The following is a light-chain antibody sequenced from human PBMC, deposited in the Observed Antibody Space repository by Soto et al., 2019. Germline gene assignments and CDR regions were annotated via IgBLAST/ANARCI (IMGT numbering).Light chain of an antibody. J-gene: IGKJ1*01. V-gene: IGKV1-17*01. CDR1: QDIGTD. Sequence: DIQMPQSPSSLSASVADRVTITCRARQDIGTDLGWYQQKPGKAPERLIYEASVLQSGVPSRFSGSGSGTEFTLTVSSLQPEDFATYYCVQHYRRNTWSFGPGTKVDIK. CDR2: EAS. CDR3: VQHYRRNTWS.